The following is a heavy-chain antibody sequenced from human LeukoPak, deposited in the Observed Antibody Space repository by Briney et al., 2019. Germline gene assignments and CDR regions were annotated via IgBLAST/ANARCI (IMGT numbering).Heavy chain of an antibody. J-gene: IGHJ6*03. CDR3: ARDGGSSWYYYYYYYMDV. D-gene: IGHD6-13*01. Sequence: GGSLRLSCAASGFAASGFTFSTFGMHWVRQAPGKGLEWVAFIRYDGSNKYYADSVKGRFTISRDNSKNTLYLQMNSLRAEDTAVYYCARDGGSSWYYYYYYYMDVWGKGTTVTVSS. CDR2: IRYDGSNK. V-gene: IGHV3-30*02. CDR1: GFTFSTFG.